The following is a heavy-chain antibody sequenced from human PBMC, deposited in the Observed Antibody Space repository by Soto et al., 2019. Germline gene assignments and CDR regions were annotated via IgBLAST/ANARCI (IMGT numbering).Heavy chain of an antibody. CDR1: GYSFTSYW. CDR2: IDPSDSYT. J-gene: IGHJ4*02. CDR3: ARHLTPVVYCSSTSCQSGIDFDY. D-gene: IGHD2-2*01. V-gene: IGHV5-10-1*03. Sequence: EVQLVQSGAEVKKPGESLRISCKGSGYSFTSYWISWVRQMPGKGLEWMGRIDPSDSYTNYSPSFQGHVTISADKSISTAYLQWSSLKASDTAMYYCARHLTPVVYCSSTSCQSGIDFDYWGQGTLVTVSS.